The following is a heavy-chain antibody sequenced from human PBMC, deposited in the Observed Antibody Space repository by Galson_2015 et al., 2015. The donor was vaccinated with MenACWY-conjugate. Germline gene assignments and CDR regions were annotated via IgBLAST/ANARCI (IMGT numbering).Heavy chain of an antibody. CDR3: TADVSGYSAYSVADY. Sequence: SLRLSCAASGFTFSSAWMHWVRQAPGKGLEWVGRIKNKAAGGTTDYAAPVKGRFTISRNDPEKTLYLQISSLKIEGTAVYYCTADVSGYSAYSVADYWGQGTLVTVSS. J-gene: IGHJ4*02. V-gene: IGHV3-15*07. CDR2: IKNKAAGGTT. CDR1: GFTFSSAW. D-gene: IGHD4-11*01.